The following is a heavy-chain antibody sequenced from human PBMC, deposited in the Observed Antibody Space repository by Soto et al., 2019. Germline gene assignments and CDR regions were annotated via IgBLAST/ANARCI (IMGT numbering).Heavy chain of an antibody. V-gene: IGHV1-69*13. D-gene: IGHD6-19*01. CDR1: GGTFSSYA. J-gene: IGHJ4*02. CDR2: IIPIFGTA. CDR3: ASTAVAGRYYFDY. Sequence: SVKVSCKASGGTFSSYAISWVRQAPGQGLEWMGGIIPIFGTANYAQKFQGRVTITADESTSTAYMELSSLRSEDTAVYYCASTAVAGRYYFDYWGQGTLVTVSS.